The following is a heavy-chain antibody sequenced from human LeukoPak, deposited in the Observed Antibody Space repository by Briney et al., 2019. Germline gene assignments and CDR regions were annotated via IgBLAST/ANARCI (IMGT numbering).Heavy chain of an antibody. CDR2: ISSSSSTI. D-gene: IGHD6-13*01. J-gene: IGHJ5*02. V-gene: IGHV3-48*01. CDR1: GFTFSSYS. Sequence: PGGSLRLSCAASGFTFSSYSMNWVRQAPGKGLEWVSYISSSSSTIYYADSVKGRFTISRDNAKNSLYLQMNSLRAEDTAVYYCARDRGMDSSSLNWFDPWGQGTLVTVSS. CDR3: ARDRGMDSSSLNWFDP.